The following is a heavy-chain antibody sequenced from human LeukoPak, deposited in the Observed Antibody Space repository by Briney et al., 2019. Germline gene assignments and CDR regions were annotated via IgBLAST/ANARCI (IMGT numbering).Heavy chain of an antibody. V-gene: IGHV4-39*01. CDR3: ARHYLSDGILSTFDP. D-gene: IGHD2-2*01. J-gene: IGHJ5*02. CDR2: IYYRGST. Sequence: SETLSLTCTVSGGSISSSPYYWGWIRQPPGKGLEWIGTIYYRGSTYSNPSLNSRVAISLDTSKNQFSLRLRSVTAADTALYYCARHYLSDGILSTFDPWGQGTLVTVSS. CDR1: GGSISSSPYY.